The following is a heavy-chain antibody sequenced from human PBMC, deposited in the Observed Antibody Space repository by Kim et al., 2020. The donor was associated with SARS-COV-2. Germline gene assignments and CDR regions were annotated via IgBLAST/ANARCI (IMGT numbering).Heavy chain of an antibody. V-gene: IGHV5-51*01. Sequence: GESLKISCKGSGYSFTSYWIGWVRQMPGKGLEWMGIIYPGDSDTRYSPSFQGQVTISADKSISTAYLQWSSLKASDTAMYYCARSRGTAYYGSGSYWSSPSVGTFDIWGQGTMVTVSS. CDR2: IYPGDSDT. CDR3: ARSRGTAYYGSGSYWSSPSVGTFDI. J-gene: IGHJ3*02. D-gene: IGHD3-10*01. CDR1: GYSFTSYW.